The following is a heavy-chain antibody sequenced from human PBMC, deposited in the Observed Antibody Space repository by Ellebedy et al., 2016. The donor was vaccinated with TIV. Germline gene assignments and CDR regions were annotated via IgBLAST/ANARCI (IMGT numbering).Heavy chain of an antibody. CDR2: ISSDGSNK. Sequence: GGSLRLSXAASGFSFITYAMHWVRQSPGKGLDWVAVISSDGSNKYYADSVKGRFTTSRDNSKSTLYLQLNSLRDDDTALYYCAKAHSTGWYYFDYWGQGTLVTVSS. V-gene: IGHV3-30*18. CDR1: GFSFITYA. D-gene: IGHD6-19*01. CDR3: AKAHSTGWYYFDY. J-gene: IGHJ4*02.